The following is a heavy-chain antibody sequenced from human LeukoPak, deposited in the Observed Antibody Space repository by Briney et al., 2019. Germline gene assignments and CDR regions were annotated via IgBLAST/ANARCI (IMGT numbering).Heavy chain of an antibody. V-gene: IGHV3-23*01. CDR1: GFTFSSYA. Sequence: GGSLRLSCVAPGFTFSSYAMSWVRQAPGKGLAWVSGISAGDGTRYYADSVKGRFTISRDTSKNTLNLQMTSLRAEDTAVYYCARDRHYYDSSCYYNWPHYWGQGTLVTVSS. D-gene: IGHD3-22*01. CDR3: ARDRHYYDSSCYYNWPHY. CDR2: ISAGDGTR. J-gene: IGHJ4*02.